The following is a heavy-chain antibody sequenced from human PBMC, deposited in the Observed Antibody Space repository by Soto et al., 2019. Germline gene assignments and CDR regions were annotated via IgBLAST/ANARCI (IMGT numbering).Heavy chain of an antibody. CDR3: ARGNYGMDV. V-gene: IGHV4-59*01. J-gene: IGHJ6*02. Sequence: SETLSLTCTVSCGSISSYYWSWLRQPPWKGLEWVGYIYYSGSTNYSPSLKSRVAISVDTSKNQFSLKLSSVTAADTAVYYCARGNYGMDVWGQGTTVTVSS. CDR2: IYYSGST. CDR1: CGSISSYY.